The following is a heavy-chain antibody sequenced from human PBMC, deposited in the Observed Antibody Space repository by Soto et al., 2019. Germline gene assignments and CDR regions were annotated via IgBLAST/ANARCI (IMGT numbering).Heavy chain of an antibody. CDR1: VGSFSGYY. CDR2: INHSGST. D-gene: IGHD2-2*02. CDR3: ARTAIPYGMEV. Sequence: ASETLSLTCAVYVGSFSGYYWSLIRQPPGKGLECIWEINHSGSTHYNPSLKSRVTISVHTPKHQFSLKLSSVTAADTAVYYCARTAIPYGMEVWGQGTPVTLSS. V-gene: IGHV4-34*01. J-gene: IGHJ6*01.